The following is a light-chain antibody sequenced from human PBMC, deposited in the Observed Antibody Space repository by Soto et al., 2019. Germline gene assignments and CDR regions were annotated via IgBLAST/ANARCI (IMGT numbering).Light chain of an antibody. CDR1: SSDIGNYNY. Sequence: QSALTQPASVSGSPGQSITISCTGTSSDIGNYNYVSWYQQHPGKAPKLIIYEVNNRPSGVSNRFSGSTSGPSATLTITAVQVGDEAEYYCGTWGWGLRVFGAGTKVTVL. CDR2: EVN. CDR3: GTWGWGLRV. J-gene: IGLJ1*01. V-gene: IGLV2-14*01.